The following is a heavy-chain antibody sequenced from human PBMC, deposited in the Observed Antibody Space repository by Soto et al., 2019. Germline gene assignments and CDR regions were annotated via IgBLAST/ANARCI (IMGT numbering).Heavy chain of an antibody. D-gene: IGHD1-7*01. V-gene: IGHV4-4*02. J-gene: IGHJ4*02. Sequence: SETLSLTCAVSGGSFTSNNWWTCVRQPPGQGLEWIGEIYRTGSTNYNPSLKSRVTISLDKSEKQISLKVTSLTAADTAVYYCASRDPGTSVDCWGQGTLVTVSS. CDR2: IYRTGST. CDR3: ASRDPGTSVDC. CDR1: GGSFTSNNW.